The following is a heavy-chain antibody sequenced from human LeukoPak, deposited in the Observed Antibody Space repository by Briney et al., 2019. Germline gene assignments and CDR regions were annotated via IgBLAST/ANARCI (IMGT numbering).Heavy chain of an antibody. V-gene: IGHV3-74*03. CDR1: GFTFSRYW. D-gene: IGHD4/OR15-4a*01. CDR2: INSDGSAT. J-gene: IGHJ5*02. Sequence: GGSLRLSCEASGFTFSRYWMHWVRQAPGKGLMWVSRINSDGSATTYADFVKGRFTISQDNAKNTVYLQMNSLRVDDTAIYYCERDYGAWGQGTLVTVSP. CDR3: ERDYGA.